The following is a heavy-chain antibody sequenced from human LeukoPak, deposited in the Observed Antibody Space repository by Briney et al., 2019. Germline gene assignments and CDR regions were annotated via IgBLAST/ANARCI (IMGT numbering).Heavy chain of an antibody. CDR2: ISHGGST. CDR3: AQITVNAKGQMRLFDY. Sequence: SETLSLTCAVYGGSFNDYYWSWIRQPPGKGLEWSGEISHGGSTNYNPTLKSRLTISRDTSKNQFSLKLSSVTAADTAVYYCAQITVNAKGQMRLFDYWGQGTLGTVSS. D-gene: IGHD4-17*01. CDR1: GGSFNDYY. V-gene: IGHV4-34*01. J-gene: IGHJ4*02.